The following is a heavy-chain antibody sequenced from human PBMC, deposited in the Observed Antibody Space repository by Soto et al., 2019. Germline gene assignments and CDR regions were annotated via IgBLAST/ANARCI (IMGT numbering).Heavy chain of an antibody. CDR2: IYYSGST. D-gene: IGHD2-21*01. Sequence: PSETLSLTCTVSGGSISSYYWSWIRQPPGKGLEWIGYIYYSGSTNYNPSLKSRVTISVDTSKNQFSLKLSSVTAADTAVYYCATRTYSPAFDIWGRGTMVTVSS. V-gene: IGHV4-59*01. J-gene: IGHJ3*02. CDR3: ATRTYSPAFDI. CDR1: GGSISSYY.